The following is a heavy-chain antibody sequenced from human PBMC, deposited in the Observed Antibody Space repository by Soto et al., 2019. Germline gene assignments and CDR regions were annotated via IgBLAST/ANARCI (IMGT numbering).Heavy chain of an antibody. J-gene: IGHJ4*02. Sequence: QSQTLSLTCAISGDSVSSNNAAWNWIRQSPSRGLEWLGRTYYRSKWYNDYALSVKIRITINPDTSKNQLSLQLNSVTPEDTAVYFCSRTGYSSSARFFDYWGQGTLVTVSS. D-gene: IGHD6-13*01. CDR1: GDSVSSNNAA. CDR3: SRTGYSSSARFFDY. CDR2: TYYRSKWYN. V-gene: IGHV6-1*01.